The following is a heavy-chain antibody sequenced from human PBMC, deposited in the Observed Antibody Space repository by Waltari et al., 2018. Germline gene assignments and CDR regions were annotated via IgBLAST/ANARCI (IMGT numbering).Heavy chain of an antibody. CDR3: ARDDRSIAALQY. CDR2: IWFYGTPT. J-gene: IGHJ4*02. V-gene: IGHV3-33*01. Sequence: QVQLVESGGGVVQPGRSLRLSCAAYGFDLDNYGMHWVRQAPGKGREWLAIIWFYGTPTYYSESVKGRFTISRDSSRNTVYLQMNSLRAEYTAVYYCARDDRSIAALQYWGQGTLVTVSS. CDR1: GFDLDNYG. D-gene: IGHD6-6*01.